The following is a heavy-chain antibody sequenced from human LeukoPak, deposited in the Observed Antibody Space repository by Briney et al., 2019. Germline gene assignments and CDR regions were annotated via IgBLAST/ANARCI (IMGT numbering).Heavy chain of an antibody. CDR1: GGSISSSSYY. Sequence: SETLSLTCTVSGGSISSSSYYWGWIRQPPGKGLEWIGSIYYSGSTYYNPSLKSRVTISVDTSKNQSSLKLSSVTAADTAVYYCARHEEFYDSSGYLFSQPWEAFDIWGQGTMVTVSS. J-gene: IGHJ3*02. D-gene: IGHD3-22*01. V-gene: IGHV4-39*01. CDR3: ARHEEFYDSSGYLFSQPWEAFDI. CDR2: IYYSGST.